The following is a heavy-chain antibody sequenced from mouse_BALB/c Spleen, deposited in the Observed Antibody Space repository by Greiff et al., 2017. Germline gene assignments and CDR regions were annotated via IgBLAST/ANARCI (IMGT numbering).Heavy chain of an antibody. CDR2: IYPGDGDT. V-gene: IGHV1-80*01. D-gene: IGHD1-1*01. CDR1: GYAFSSYW. CDR3: ARSFYYGSSSPNYFDY. Sequence: QVQLQQSGAELVRPGSSVKISCKASGYAFSSYWMNWVKQRPGQGLEWIGQIYPGDGDTNYNGKFKGKATLTADKSSSTAYMQLSSLTSEDSAVYFCARSFYYGSSSPNYFDYWGQGTTLTVSS. J-gene: IGHJ2*01.